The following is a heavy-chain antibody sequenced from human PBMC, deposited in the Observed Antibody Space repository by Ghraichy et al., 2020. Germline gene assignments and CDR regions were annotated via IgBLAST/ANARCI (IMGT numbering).Heavy chain of an antibody. V-gene: IGHV4-39*01. CDR3: ARQRYLHSSNYYFWFDP. Sequence: GSLRLSCTVSGDSISSSDYFWGWIRQPPGKGLEWIGNISYTGRTNYNPSLESRVKISVDMSKNQISLNLNSVTAADTAVYYCARQRYLHSSNYYFWFDPWGQGTLVSVSS. J-gene: IGHJ5*02. CDR2: ISYTGRT. D-gene: IGHD3-22*01. CDR1: GDSISSSDYF.